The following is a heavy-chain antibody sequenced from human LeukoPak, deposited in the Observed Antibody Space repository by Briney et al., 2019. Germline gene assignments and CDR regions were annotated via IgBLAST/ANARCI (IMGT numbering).Heavy chain of an antibody. Sequence: GGSLRLSCAASGFTVSSNYMSWVRQAPGKGLEWVSVIYSGDNTYYADSVKGRFTISRDISKNTLYLQMNSLRAEDTAVYYCARGVQPYGDYVAFDIWGQGTMVTVSS. J-gene: IGHJ3*02. CDR2: IYSGDNT. V-gene: IGHV3-66*01. CDR3: ARGVQPYGDYVAFDI. CDR1: GFTVSSNY. D-gene: IGHD4-17*01.